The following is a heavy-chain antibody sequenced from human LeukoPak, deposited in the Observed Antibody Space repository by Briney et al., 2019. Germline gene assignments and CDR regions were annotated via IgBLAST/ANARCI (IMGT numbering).Heavy chain of an antibody. J-gene: IGHJ6*02. D-gene: IGHD5-24*01. V-gene: IGHV3-53*01. CDR2: IYAGGST. Sequence: GGSLRLSCAASGFTVSSNCMSWVRQAPGKGLEWVSVIYAGGSTYYADSVKGRFTISRDNSKNTLYLQMNSLRAEDTAVFYCAREASDGGYYYYGMDVWGQGTTVTVSS. CDR3: AREASDGGYYYYGMDV. CDR1: GFTVSSNC.